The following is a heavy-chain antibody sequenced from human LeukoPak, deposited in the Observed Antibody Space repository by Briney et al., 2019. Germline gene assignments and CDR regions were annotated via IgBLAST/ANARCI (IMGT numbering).Heavy chain of an antibody. V-gene: IGHV4-34*01. CDR1: GGSFSGYY. Sequence: PSETLSLTCAVYGGSFSGYYWSWIRQPPGKGLEWIGEINHSGSTNYNPSLKSRVTISVDTSKNQFSLQLNSVTPEDTAVYYCARVIAVAGTRSIPKQYYYYYMDVWAKGPRSPSP. J-gene: IGHJ6*03. CDR2: INHSGST. CDR3: ARVIAVAGTRSIPKQYYYYYMDV. D-gene: IGHD6-19*01.